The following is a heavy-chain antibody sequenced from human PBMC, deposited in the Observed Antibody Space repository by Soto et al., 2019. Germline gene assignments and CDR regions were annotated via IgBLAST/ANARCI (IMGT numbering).Heavy chain of an antibody. Sequence: GGSRRRSWTVSGFAFNDYGINWVRQAPGKGLEWVSSISKSDYTYYSDSVKGRFTISRDNAKNSVSLQMNTLRVEDTAVYYCAREDSIIIPAVSDFWGQGTLVTVSS. D-gene: IGHD2-2*01. CDR1: GFAFNDYG. V-gene: IGHV3-21*01. CDR2: ISKSDYT. J-gene: IGHJ4*02. CDR3: AREDSIIIPAVSDF.